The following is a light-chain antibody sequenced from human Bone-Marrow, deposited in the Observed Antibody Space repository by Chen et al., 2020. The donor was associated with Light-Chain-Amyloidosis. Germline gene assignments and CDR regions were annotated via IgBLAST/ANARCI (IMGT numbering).Light chain of an antibody. CDR2: GSS. V-gene: IGKV3-20*01. CDR1: QTISSNY. Sequence: EIVLTQSPGTLSLSPGEGANLSCRASQTISSNYLTWDQQKFGQAPRLLIYGSSSRATGIPDRFTGSGSGTDFTLTINRREPEDFAMDYCQQYGTSPLTFGGGTKVEIK. CDR3: QQYGTSPLT. J-gene: IGKJ4*01.